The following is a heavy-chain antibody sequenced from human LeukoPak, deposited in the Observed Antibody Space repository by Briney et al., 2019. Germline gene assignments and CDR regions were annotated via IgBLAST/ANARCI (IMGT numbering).Heavy chain of an antibody. V-gene: IGHV4-4*07. CDR3: ARGQYYDFWSGYLGHYYYMDV. CDR2: SYTIVGN. J-gene: IGHJ6*03. Sequence: SSETLSLTCTVSGGSISSFYWSGIRQRAAKGREWIGRSYTIVGNNYNHSLKSRVTMSVDTSKNQFSLKLSSVTAADTAVYYCARGQYYDFWSGYLGHYYYMDVWGKGTTVTVSS. D-gene: IGHD3-3*01. CDR1: GGSISSFY.